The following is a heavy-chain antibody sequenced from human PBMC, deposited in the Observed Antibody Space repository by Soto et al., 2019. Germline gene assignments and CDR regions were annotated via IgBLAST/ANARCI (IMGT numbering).Heavy chain of an antibody. Sequence: SGKVSCKASGFTFTSSAVQWVRQARGQRLEWIGWIVVGSGNTNYAQKFQERVTITRDMSTSTAYMELSSLGSEDTAVYYCAAETYSGSRHSFYSGQGTLVTFSS. CDR3: AAETYSGSRHSFY. J-gene: IGHJ4*02. D-gene: IGHD5-12*01. CDR1: GFTFTSSA. CDR2: IVVGSGNT. V-gene: IGHV1-58*01.